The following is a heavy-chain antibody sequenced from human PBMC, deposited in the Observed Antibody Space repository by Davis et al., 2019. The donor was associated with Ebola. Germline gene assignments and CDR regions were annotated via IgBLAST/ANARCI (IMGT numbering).Heavy chain of an antibody. CDR2: INPNTGGT. J-gene: IGHJ4*02. CDR1: GYTFTAYF. V-gene: IGHV1-2*02. CDR3: ARAVPATQNLDY. Sequence: AASVKVFCKTSGYTFTAYFIHWVRRAPGEGLEWMGWINPNTGGTNSAQKFQGRVTMTRATSMTTAYMELNGLRSDDTAVYYCARAVPATQNLDYWGQGTLVTVSS. D-gene: IGHD2-15*01.